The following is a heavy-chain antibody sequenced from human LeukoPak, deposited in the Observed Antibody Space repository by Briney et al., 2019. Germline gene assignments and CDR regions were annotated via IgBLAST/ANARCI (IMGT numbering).Heavy chain of an antibody. D-gene: IGHD1-26*01. CDR1: GYTFTGYG. J-gene: IGHJ6*02. CDR2: ISAYNGNT. V-gene: IGHV1-18*01. CDR3: ARFAWELPEGHYYYYGMDV. Sequence: GASVKVSCKASGYTFTGYGISWVRQAPGQGLEWMGWISAYNGNTNYAQKLQGRVTMTTDTPTSTAYMELRSLRSDDTAVYYCARFAWELPEGHYYYYGMDVWGQGTTVTVSS.